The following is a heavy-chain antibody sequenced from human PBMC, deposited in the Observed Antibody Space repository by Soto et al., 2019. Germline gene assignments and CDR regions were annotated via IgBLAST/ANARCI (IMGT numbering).Heavy chain of an antibody. CDR2: IIPAFGPA. CDR1: GGTFSSFD. Sequence: QVQLVQSGAEVKKPGSSVKVSCKVSGGTFSSFDISWLRQAPGQRLEWMGGIIPAFGPANYAPKFQGTVAITADDSATTVYMELSSLRSDDTGVYYCARPGPYCNGGSCYFQYWGQGTLVTVSS. V-gene: IGHV1-69*01. J-gene: IGHJ1*01. D-gene: IGHD2-15*01. CDR3: ARPGPYCNGGSCYFQY.